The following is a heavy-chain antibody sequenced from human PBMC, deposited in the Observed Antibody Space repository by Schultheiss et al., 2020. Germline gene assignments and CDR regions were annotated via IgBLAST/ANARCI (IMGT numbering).Heavy chain of an antibody. J-gene: IGHJ5*02. CDR2: IYYSGST. V-gene: IGHV4-59*12. CDR3: ARDQLRARSGFDP. CDR1: GGSFSGYY. Sequence: SETLSLTCAVYGGSFSGYYWSWIRQPPGKGQEWIGYIYYSGSTYYNPSLKSRVTISVDTSKNQFSLKLSSVTAADTAVYYCARDQLRARSGFDPWGQGTLVTVSS. D-gene: IGHD2-2*01.